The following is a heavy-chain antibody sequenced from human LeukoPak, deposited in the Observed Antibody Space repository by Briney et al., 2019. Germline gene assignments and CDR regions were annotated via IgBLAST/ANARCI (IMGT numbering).Heavy chain of an antibody. J-gene: IGHJ4*03. Sequence: GGSLGLSRAASGFTVSSNYMGWVRQARGKGLEWVAFIHSGGSTNQADSVKGRFSISRDNSKDTLYLQLNSLRAEDTAVYYCARVSSDSRGWYAFDYWGRGILGSVSS. CDR2: IHSGGST. CDR1: GFTVSSNY. V-gene: IGHV3-53*05. CDR3: ARVSSDSRGWYAFDY. D-gene: IGHD6-19*01.